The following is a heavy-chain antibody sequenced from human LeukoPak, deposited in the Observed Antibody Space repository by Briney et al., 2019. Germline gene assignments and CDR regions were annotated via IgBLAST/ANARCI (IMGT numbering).Heavy chain of an antibody. CDR3: ARDDNWNDKPFDL. CDR1: GFTFSFYM. V-gene: IGHV3-21*01. J-gene: IGHJ4*02. Sequence: PGGSLRLSCTASGFTFSFYMMNWVRQAPGKGLERVSSISTSSSHIYYADSLKGRFTVSRDNAKNSLYLQMNNLRAEDTAVYYCARDDNWNDKPFDLWGPGTLVTVSS. D-gene: IGHD1-20*01. CDR2: ISTSSSHI.